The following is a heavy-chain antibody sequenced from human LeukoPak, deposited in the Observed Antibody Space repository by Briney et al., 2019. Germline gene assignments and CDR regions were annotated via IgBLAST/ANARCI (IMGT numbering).Heavy chain of an antibody. Sequence: GSLRLSCAASGFTFSTYSMAWVRQTPGKGLEWVSSIGSSSKYIYYADSVKGRFTISRDNTQNSLFLQMNSLRVGDTAVYYCATDRVVGATRGDFDYWGQGTLVTVSS. J-gene: IGHJ4*02. D-gene: IGHD1-26*01. V-gene: IGHV3-21*01. CDR2: IGSSSKYI. CDR1: GFTFSTYS. CDR3: ATDRVVGATRGDFDY.